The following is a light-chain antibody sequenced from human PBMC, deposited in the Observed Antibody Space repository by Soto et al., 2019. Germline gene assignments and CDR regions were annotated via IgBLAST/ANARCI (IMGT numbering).Light chain of an antibody. J-gene: IGKJ1*01. CDR3: QQSYSTSWT. Sequence: DIQMTQSPSTLSTSVGDRVTITCRASQRISSSLNWYQQKPGKAPKLLIYAASSLQSGVPSRFSGTESGTDFTLTITSLQPEDFATYYCQQSYSTSWTFGQGTKVDIK. CDR2: AAS. V-gene: IGKV1-39*01. CDR1: QRISSS.